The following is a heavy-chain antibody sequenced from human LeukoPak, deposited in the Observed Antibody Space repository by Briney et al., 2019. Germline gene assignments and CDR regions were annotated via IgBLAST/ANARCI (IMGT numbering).Heavy chain of an antibody. V-gene: IGHV3-23*01. CDR1: GAAFTKYG. Sequence: GGSLRLSCAASGAAFTKYGMKWVRQAAGAGLEYISGISRSGDITHYADSVKGRFTISRDNSNNTLYLQMNSLRVDDTAVYFCAKDRGYWGQGTLVTVSP. J-gene: IGHJ4*02. CDR2: ISRSGDIT. CDR3: AKDRGY.